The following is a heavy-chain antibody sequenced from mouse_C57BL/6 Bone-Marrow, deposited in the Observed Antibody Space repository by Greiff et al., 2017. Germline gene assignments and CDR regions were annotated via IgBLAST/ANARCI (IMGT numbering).Heavy chain of an antibody. CDR1: GFTFSDYG. Sequence: EVQLQQSGGGLVKPGGSLKLSCAASGFTFSDYGMHWVRQAPEKGLEWVAYISSGSSTIYYADTVKGRFTISRDNAQNTLFLQMTSLSSEDTSMYYWARGYDGMREYYFDYWGQGTTLTVSS. V-gene: IGHV5-17*01. J-gene: IGHJ2*01. CDR3: ARGYDGMREYYFDY. CDR2: ISSGSSTI. D-gene: IGHD2-14*01.